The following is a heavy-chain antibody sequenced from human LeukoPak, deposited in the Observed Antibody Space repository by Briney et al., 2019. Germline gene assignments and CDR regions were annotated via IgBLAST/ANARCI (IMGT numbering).Heavy chain of an antibody. Sequence: SETLSLTCAVGGYSISSGYYWGGVRQPPGKGLEWIGSIYRDGTTFHNPSLKSRVTISVDTSKNQFSLKLSPVTAADTAVYFCAGFFARGGSFDYWGQGTLVTVSS. CDR1: GYSISSGYY. CDR3: AGFFARGGSFDY. V-gene: IGHV4-38-2*01. J-gene: IGHJ4*02. D-gene: IGHD3-16*01. CDR2: IYRDGTT.